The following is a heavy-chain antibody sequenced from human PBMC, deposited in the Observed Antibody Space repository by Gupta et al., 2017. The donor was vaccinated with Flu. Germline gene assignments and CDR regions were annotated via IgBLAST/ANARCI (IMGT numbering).Heavy chain of an antibody. J-gene: IGHJ4*02. CDR3: ARFGDPGYCSGGSCYYLDY. CDR1: GFTFSSYG. V-gene: IGHV3-30*03. CDR2: ISYDGSNK. D-gene: IGHD2-15*01. Sequence: QVQLVESGGGVVQPGRSLRLSCSASGFTFSSYGMHWVRQAPGKGLEWVAVISYDGSNKYYADSVKGRFTISRDNSKNTLYLQMNSLRAEDTAVYYCARFGDPGYCSGGSCYYLDYWGQGTLVTVSS.